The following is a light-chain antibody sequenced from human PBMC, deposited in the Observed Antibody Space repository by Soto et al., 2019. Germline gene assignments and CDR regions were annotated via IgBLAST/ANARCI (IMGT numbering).Light chain of an antibody. CDR2: DAS. J-gene: IGKJ4*01. Sequence: DIQITQSPSNRSASVGDRVTITCRAIQSISSWLAWYPQKPGKAPKFLIYDASSLESGVPSMFRGSGSGTECTLAISSLQPGDVATHDCQQYNSFTLTFGGGTKVDIK. CDR3: QQYNSFTLT. V-gene: IGKV1-5*01. CDR1: QSISSW.